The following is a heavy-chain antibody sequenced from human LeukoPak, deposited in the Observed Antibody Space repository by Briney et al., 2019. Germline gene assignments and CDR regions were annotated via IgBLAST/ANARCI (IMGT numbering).Heavy chain of an antibody. J-gene: IGHJ5*02. V-gene: IGHV3-23*01. CDR3: AKDHSGYDEESFTFGFDP. Sequence: PGGSLRLPCAASGFTFSSYAMSWVRQAPGRGLEWVSAISGSGGSTYYADSVKGRFTISRDNSKNTLYLQMNSLRAEDTAVYYCAKDHSGYDEESFTFGFDPWGQGTLVTVSS. D-gene: IGHD5-12*01. CDR1: GFTFSSYA. CDR2: ISGSGGST.